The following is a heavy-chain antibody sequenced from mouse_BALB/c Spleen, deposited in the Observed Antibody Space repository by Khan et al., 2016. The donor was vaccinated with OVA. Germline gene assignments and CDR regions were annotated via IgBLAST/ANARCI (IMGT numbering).Heavy chain of an antibody. V-gene: IGHV2-2*02. CDR2: IWSGGST. CDR3: ARNYEYDEGLAY. D-gene: IGHD2-4*01. CDR1: GFSLTTYG. Sequence: QVQLKESGPGLVRPSQSLSITCTVSGFSLTTYGVPWVRQSPGKGLEWLGVIWSGGSTDSSADFISRLSISKDNPKSQLLFKSNRLQPNDTAIYYCARNYEYDEGLAYWGQGTLVTVSA. J-gene: IGHJ3*01.